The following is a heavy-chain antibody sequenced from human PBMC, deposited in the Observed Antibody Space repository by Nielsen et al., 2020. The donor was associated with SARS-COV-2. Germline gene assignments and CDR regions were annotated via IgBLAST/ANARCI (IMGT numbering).Heavy chain of an antibody. V-gene: IGHV3-23*01. CDR1: GFTFSSYS. CDR3: ARERVGGITIFGVVTRYGMDV. Sequence: GESLKISCAASGFTFSSYSMNWVRQAPGKGLEWVSAISGSGGSTYYADSVKGRFTISRDNSKNTLYLQMNSLRAEDTAVYYCARERVGGITIFGVVTRYGMDVWGQGTTVTVSS. J-gene: IGHJ6*02. D-gene: IGHD3-3*01. CDR2: ISGSGGST.